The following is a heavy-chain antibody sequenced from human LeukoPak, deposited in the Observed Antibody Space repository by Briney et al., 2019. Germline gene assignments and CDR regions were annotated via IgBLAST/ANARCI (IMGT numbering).Heavy chain of an antibody. D-gene: IGHD1-1*01. J-gene: IGHJ6*02. CDR1: GGSISSSSYY. CDR3: ARLEPYGMDV. Sequence: SETLSLTCTVSGGSISSSSYYWGWIRQPPGKGLEWIGSIYYSGSTYYNPSLKSRVTISVDTSKNQFSLKLSPVTAADTAVYYCARLEPYGMDVWGQGTTVTVSS. V-gene: IGHV4-39*01. CDR2: IYYSGST.